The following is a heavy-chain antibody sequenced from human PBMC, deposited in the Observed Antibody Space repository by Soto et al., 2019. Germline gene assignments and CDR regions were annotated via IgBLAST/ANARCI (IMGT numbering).Heavy chain of an antibody. V-gene: IGHV4-31*03. CDR3: ARSGWYAHHYFDY. D-gene: IGHD6-19*01. CDR2: IYYSGST. J-gene: IGHJ4*02. CDR1: GGSISSGGYY. Sequence: QVQLQESGPGLVKPSQTLSLTCTVSGGSISSGGYYWSWIRQHPGKGLEWIGYIYYSGSTYYNPSLKSRVTIAVDTSKNQFALKLSSVTAADTAVYYCARSGWYAHHYFDYWGQGTLVTVSS.